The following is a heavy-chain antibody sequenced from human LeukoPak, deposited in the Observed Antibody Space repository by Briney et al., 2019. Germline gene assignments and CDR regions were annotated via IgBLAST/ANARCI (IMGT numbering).Heavy chain of an antibody. Sequence: GGSLRLSCAASGFSFSSDAMNWVRQAPGKGLEWVSSITSSSDIYYADSVKGRFTISRDNAKNSLYLEMNSLGAEDTAVYYCARQFGGSYGYWGQGTLVTVSS. J-gene: IGHJ4*02. CDR2: ITSSSDI. D-gene: IGHD1-26*01. V-gene: IGHV3-21*01. CDR1: GFSFSSDA. CDR3: ARQFGGSYGY.